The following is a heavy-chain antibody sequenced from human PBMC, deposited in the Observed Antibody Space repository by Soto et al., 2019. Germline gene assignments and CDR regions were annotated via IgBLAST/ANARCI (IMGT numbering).Heavy chain of an antibody. CDR3: ARAMTIFGVVIREDYFDY. V-gene: IGHV4-30-2*01. CDR2: IYHSGST. CDR1: GGSISSGGYS. J-gene: IGHJ4*02. D-gene: IGHD3-3*01. Sequence: PSETLSLTCAVSGGSISSGGYSWSWIRQPPGKGLEWIGYIYHSGSTYYNPSLKSRVTISVDRSKNQFSLKLSSVTAADTAVYYCARAMTIFGVVIREDYFDYWGQGTLVTVSS.